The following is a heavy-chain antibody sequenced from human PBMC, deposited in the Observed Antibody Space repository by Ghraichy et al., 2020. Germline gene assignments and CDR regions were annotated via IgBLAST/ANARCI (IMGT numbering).Heavy chain of an antibody. Sequence: SETLSLTCTVSGGSISSGGYYWSWIRQHPGKGLEWIGYIYYSGSTYYNPSLKSRVTISVDTSPNQFSLKLSSVTAADTAVYYCARDRDQYYGDYGEEFLPNLWGQGTLVTVSS. V-gene: IGHV4-31*03. CDR2: IYYSGST. CDR3: ARDRDQYYGDYGEEFLPNL. CDR1: GGSISSGGYY. D-gene: IGHD4-17*01. J-gene: IGHJ4*02.